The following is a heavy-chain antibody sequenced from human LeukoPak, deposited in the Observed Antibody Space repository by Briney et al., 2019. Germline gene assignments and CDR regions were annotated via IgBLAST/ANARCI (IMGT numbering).Heavy chain of an antibody. Sequence: SGGSLRLSCTASGFTFSTYAMSWVRQAPGKGLECVSTISGGAGNTYYADSVKGRFTISRDNSKNTLYLQMNSLRAEDTAVYYWAQSWEIAVFGVVKPDYWGQGTLVSVSS. CDR3: AQSWEIAVFGVVKPDY. CDR2: ISGGAGNT. CDR1: GFTFSTYA. J-gene: IGHJ4*02. D-gene: IGHD3-3*01. V-gene: IGHV3-23*01.